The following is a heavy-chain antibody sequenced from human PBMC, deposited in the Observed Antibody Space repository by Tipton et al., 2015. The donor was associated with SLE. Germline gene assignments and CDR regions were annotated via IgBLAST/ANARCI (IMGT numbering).Heavy chain of an antibody. Sequence: TLSLTCTVSGGSISSYYWCWIRQPPGKGLEWIGYIHYSGSTNYNPSLKSRVTISVDTSKNQFSLKLSSVTAADTAVYYCAREVTAWGFDIWGQGTMVTVSS. CDR3: AREVTAWGFDI. D-gene: IGHD2-21*02. J-gene: IGHJ3*02. CDR2: IHYSGST. CDR1: GGSISSYY. V-gene: IGHV4-59*12.